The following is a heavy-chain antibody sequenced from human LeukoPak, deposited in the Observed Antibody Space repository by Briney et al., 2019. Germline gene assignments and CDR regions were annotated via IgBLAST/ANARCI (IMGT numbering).Heavy chain of an antibody. V-gene: IGHV3-7*03. D-gene: IGHD2-21*01. CDR3: AIASGGRGVLDY. CDR1: GFTFSNYW. CDR2: INQAGSEE. Sequence: GGSLRLSCAASGFTFSNYWMSWVRQAPGKGLEWVANINQAGSEEYYVDSVEGRFTISRDNAKNSLSLQLNSLRAEATAVYYCAIASGGRGVLDYWGEGTLVTVSS. J-gene: IGHJ4*02.